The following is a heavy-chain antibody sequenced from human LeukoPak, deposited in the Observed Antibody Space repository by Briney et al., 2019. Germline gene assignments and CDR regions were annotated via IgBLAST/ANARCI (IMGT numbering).Heavy chain of an antibody. D-gene: IGHD3-22*01. Sequence: GGSLRLSCAASGFTFSDYYMSWIRQAPGKGLEWVSYISSSSSYTNYADSVKGRFTISRDNAKNSLYLQMNSLRAEDTAVYYCARGGDSSGYYYRNWGQGTLVTVTS. CDR1: GFTFSDYY. V-gene: IGHV3-11*06. J-gene: IGHJ4*02. CDR2: ISSSSSYT. CDR3: ARGGDSSGYYYRN.